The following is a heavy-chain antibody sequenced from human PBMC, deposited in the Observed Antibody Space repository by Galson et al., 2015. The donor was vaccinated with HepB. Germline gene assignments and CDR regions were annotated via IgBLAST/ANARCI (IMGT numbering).Heavy chain of an antibody. CDR3: AKATGTTGPYEY. CDR2: LGVSNDSI. D-gene: IGHD1-1*01. CDR1: GFTFSSYS. J-gene: IGHJ4*02. Sequence: SLRLSCAASGFTFSSYSMHWVRQAPGKGLEWVSSLGVSNDSIYYADSVKGRFTISRDNAKSSLFLQMNSLRAEDTAVYYCAKATGTTGPYEYWGQGTLVTVSS. V-gene: IGHV3-21*01.